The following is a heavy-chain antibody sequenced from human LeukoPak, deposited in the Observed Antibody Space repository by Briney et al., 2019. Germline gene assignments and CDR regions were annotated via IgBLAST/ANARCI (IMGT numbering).Heavy chain of an antibody. V-gene: IGHV3-23*02. CDR3: AKIGRRYDFWTGYYEEEVDYMDV. Sequence: GFLRTSCAASGFTFSNYGMSWVRPAPGKGLEWVSGISDSGGSTKYEVSVKGRFTISRDNYKDTLYLQMNSLRAEDTAVYYCAKIGRRYDFWTGYYEEEVDYMDVWGKGTTVTVSS. CDR1: GFTFSNYG. J-gene: IGHJ6*03. CDR2: ISDSGGST. D-gene: IGHD3-3*01.